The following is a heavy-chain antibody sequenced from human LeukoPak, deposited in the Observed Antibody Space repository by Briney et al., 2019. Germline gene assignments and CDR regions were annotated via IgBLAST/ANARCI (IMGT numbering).Heavy chain of an antibody. CDR3: AKASSGWYGPRGPYFDY. CDR1: GFTFSDYW. J-gene: IGHJ4*02. Sequence: PGGSLRLSCEGSGFTFSDYWMHWVRQAPGKGLVWVSRINTDGSSSTYADSVKGRFTISRDNPGNTLYLQMDSLRAEDTAVYYCAKASSGWYGPRGPYFDYWGQGTLVTVSS. CDR2: INTDGSSS. V-gene: IGHV3-74*01. D-gene: IGHD6-19*01.